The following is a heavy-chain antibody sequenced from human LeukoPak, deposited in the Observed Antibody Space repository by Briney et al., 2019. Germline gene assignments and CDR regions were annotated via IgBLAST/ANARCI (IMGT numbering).Heavy chain of an antibody. V-gene: IGHV4-39*01. J-gene: IGHJ4*02. D-gene: IGHD6-13*01. CDR1: GGSISSSSYY. CDR2: IYYSGST. CDR3: ASFSSSWDGFDY. Sequence: SSETLSLTCTVSGGSISSSSYYWGWIRQPPGKGLEWIGSIYYSGSTYYNPSLKSRVTISVDTSKNQFSLKLSSVTAADTAVYYCASFSSSWDGFDYWGQGTLVTVSS.